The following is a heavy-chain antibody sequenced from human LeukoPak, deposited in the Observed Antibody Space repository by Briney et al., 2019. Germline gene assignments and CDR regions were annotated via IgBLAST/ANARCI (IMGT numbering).Heavy chain of an antibody. CDR3: ARDPDFWSGYFLYMDV. V-gene: IGHV3-21*01. CDR2: ISSSSSYI. CDR1: GFTFSSYS. Sequence: GGSLRLSCAASGFTFSSYSMNWVRQAPGKGLEWVSSISSSSSYIYYADSVKGRFTISRDNAKNSLYLQMNSLRAEDTAVYYCARDPDFWSGYFLYMDVWGKGTTVTVSS. D-gene: IGHD3-3*01. J-gene: IGHJ6*03.